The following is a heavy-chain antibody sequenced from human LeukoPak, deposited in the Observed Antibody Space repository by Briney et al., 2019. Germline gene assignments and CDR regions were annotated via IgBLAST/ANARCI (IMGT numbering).Heavy chain of an antibody. V-gene: IGHV1-46*01. CDR1: GYTFTSYY. CDR3: ARDLGGGGYDKGYCSGGSCFNNWFDP. D-gene: IGHD2-15*01. J-gene: IGHJ5*02. Sequence: GASVKVSCKASGYTFTSYYMHWVRQAPGQGLEWMGIINPSRGSTSYAQKFQGRVTMTRDTSTSTVYMELSSLRSEDTAVYYCARDLGGGGYDKGYCSGGSCFNNWFDPWGQGTLVTVSS. CDR2: INPSRGST.